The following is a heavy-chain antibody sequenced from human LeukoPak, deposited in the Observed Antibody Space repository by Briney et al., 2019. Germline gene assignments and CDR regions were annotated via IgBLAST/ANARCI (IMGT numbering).Heavy chain of an antibody. CDR2: IRDSAYRT. CDR3: ASLYYYDGSYYYYMDV. D-gene: IGHD3-22*01. J-gene: IGHJ6*03. V-gene: IGHV3-23*01. Sequence: GGSLRLSCAASRFTFSNYAMSWVRQAPGKGLEWVSSIRDSAYRTYYADSVKGRFTISRDNAKNSLYLQMNSLRAEDTAVYYCASLYYYDGSYYYYMDVWGKGTTVTISS. CDR1: RFTFSNYA.